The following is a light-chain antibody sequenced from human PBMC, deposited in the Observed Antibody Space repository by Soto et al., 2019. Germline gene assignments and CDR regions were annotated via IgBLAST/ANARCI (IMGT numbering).Light chain of an antibody. CDR2: GAS. CDR1: QSASRSY. Sequence: GLKHSPVSLSLSPQENLTPSYRASQSASRSYLAWYQQKPGQAPRLLIYGASSRSTGIPDRFSGSGSGTDFTLTISRLESEDFAVYSCQQYGSSGTFGQGTKVDIK. CDR3: QQYGSSGT. J-gene: IGKJ1*01. V-gene: IGKV3-20*01.